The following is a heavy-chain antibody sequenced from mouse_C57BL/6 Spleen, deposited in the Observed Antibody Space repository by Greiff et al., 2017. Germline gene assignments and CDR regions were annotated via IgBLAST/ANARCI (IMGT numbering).Heavy chain of an antibody. CDR2: IDPSDSYT. J-gene: IGHJ4*01. CDR1: GYTFTSYW. D-gene: IGHD6-1*01. V-gene: IGHV1-50*01. CDR3: ARMEPTAMDY. Sequence: VQLQQPGAELVKPGASVKLSCKASGYTFTSYWMQWVKQRPGQGLEWIGEIDPSDSYTNYNQKFKGKATLTVDTSSSTAYMQLSSLTSEDSAVYYCARMEPTAMDYWGQGTSVTVSS.